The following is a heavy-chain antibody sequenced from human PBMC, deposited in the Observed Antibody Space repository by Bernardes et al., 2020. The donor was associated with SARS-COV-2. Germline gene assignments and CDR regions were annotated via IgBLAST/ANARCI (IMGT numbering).Heavy chain of an antibody. V-gene: IGHV3-15*01. Sequence: GGSLGLSCAASGFTFSNAWMSWVRQAPGKGLEWVGRIKSKTDGGTTDYAAPVKGRFTISRDDSKNTLYVQMNSLKTEDTAVYYCTTGGMATITDYDAFDIWGQGTMVTVSS. D-gene: IGHD5-12*01. CDR2: IKSKTDGGTT. CDR3: TTGGMATITDYDAFDI. J-gene: IGHJ3*02. CDR1: GFTFSNAW.